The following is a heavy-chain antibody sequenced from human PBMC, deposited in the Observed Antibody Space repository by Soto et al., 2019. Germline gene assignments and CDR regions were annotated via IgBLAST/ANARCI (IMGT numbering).Heavy chain of an antibody. Sequence: GGSLRLSCAASGVTFSTYAMSWVRQAPGQGLEWISTIDNSDGITYYADSVKCRFTISRGNSKNSLYLQMDSLSAEDTAVYYCARDALDCGGDCYSGGYWGQGP. J-gene: IGHJ4*02. D-gene: IGHD2-21*02. CDR1: GVTFSTYA. CDR3: ARDALDCGGDCYSGGY. V-gene: IGHV3-23*01. CDR2: IDNSDGIT.